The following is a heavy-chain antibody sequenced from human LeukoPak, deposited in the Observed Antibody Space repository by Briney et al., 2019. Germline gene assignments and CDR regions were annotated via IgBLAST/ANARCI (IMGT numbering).Heavy chain of an antibody. CDR3: STGGYYFDY. J-gene: IGHJ4*02. V-gene: IGHV3-15*01. CDR1: GFTFSNAW. Sequence: PRGSLRLSCAGSGFTFSNAWMNWVRQAPGKGLEWVGRIKSEPNGGTTDYAAPVKGRFSISRDDSRNTVYLQINSLETEDTAVYYCSTGGYYFDYWGLGTLVTVSS. CDR2: IKSEPNGGTT.